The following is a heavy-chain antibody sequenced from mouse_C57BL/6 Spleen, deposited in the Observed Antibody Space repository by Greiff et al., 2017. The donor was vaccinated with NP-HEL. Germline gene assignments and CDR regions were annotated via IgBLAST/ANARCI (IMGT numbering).Heavy chain of an antibody. J-gene: IGHJ3*01. D-gene: IGHD1-1*01. Sequence: EVKLQQSGPGLVKPSQSLSLTCSVTGYSITSGYYWNWIRQFPGNKLEWMGYISYDGSNNYNPSLKNRISITRDTSKNQFFLKLNSVTTEDTATYYCASYYGSSYAYWGQGTLVTVSA. CDR2: ISYDGSN. V-gene: IGHV3-6*01. CDR1: GYSITSGYY. CDR3: ASYYGSSYAY.